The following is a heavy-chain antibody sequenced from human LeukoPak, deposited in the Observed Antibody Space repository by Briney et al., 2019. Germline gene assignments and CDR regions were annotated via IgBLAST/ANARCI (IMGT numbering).Heavy chain of an antibody. J-gene: IGHJ4*02. V-gene: IGHV3-43D*04. CDR3: AKDHGEYSSSAGDY. Sequence: GGSLRLSCAASGFTFDDYGMHWVRQAPGKGPEWVSLITWDGVTTYYADSVQGRFTISRDNAKNTLYLQMNSLRAEDTAVYYCAKDHGEYSSSAGDYWGQGTLVTVSS. CDR2: ITWDGVTT. CDR1: GFTFDDYG. D-gene: IGHD6-6*01.